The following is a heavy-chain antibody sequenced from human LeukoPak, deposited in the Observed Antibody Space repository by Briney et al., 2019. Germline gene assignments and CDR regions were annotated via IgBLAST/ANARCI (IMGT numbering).Heavy chain of an antibody. J-gene: IGHJ5*02. D-gene: IGHD2-15*01. CDR2: IIPIFGTA. CDR1: GGTFSSYA. CDR3: ARTKRTTLSWFDP. V-gene: IGHV1-69*01. Sequence: SVKVSCKASGGTFSSYAISWVRQARGQGLEWMGGIIPIFGTANYAQKFQGRVTITADESTSTAYMELSSLRSEDTAVYYCARTKRTTLSWFDPWGQGTLVTVSS.